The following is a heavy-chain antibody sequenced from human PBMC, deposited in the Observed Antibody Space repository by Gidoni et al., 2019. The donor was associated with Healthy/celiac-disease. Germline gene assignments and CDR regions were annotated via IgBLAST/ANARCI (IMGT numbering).Heavy chain of an antibody. D-gene: IGHD3-10*01. CDR3: ARTRTITMVRGVIYYYYGMDV. CDR1: GGSFSGYY. V-gene: IGHV4-34*01. Sequence: QVQLQPWGAGLLKPSETLSPTCAVYGGSFSGYYWSWIRQPPGKGLEWIGESNHSGSTNYNPSLKSRVTISVDTSKNQFSLKLSSVTAADTAVYYCARTRTITMVRGVIYYYYGMDVWGQGTTVTVSS. J-gene: IGHJ6*02. CDR2: SNHSGST.